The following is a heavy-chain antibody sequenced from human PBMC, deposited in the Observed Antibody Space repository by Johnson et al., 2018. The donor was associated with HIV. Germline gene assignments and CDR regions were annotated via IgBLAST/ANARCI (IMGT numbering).Heavy chain of an antibody. V-gene: IGHV3-66*02. CDR3: ARVGQLARTHAFDI. Sequence: EVQLVESGGGLVQPGGSLRLSCAASGFTVSSNYMNWVRQAPGKGLEWVSVIYSGGSTYYADSVKGRFTISRDNSKNTVYLQMNSLRAEDTAVYYCARVGQLARTHAFDIWGQGTMVTVSS. J-gene: IGHJ3*02. CDR2: IYSGGST. D-gene: IGHD6-13*01. CDR1: GFTVSSNY.